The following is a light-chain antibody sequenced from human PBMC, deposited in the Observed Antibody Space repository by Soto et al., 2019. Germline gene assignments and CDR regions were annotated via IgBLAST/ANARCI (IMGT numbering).Light chain of an antibody. CDR3: QQRTNWYT. J-gene: IGKJ2*01. CDR1: QSVSSY. Sequence: ESVLTQSPATLSLSPGERATLSCRASQSVSSYLAWYQQKPGQAPRLLIYDASNRATGIPARFSGSGSGTDFTLTISSLEPEDVAVYYCQQRTNWYTFGQGTKLEI. V-gene: IGKV3-11*01. CDR2: DAS.